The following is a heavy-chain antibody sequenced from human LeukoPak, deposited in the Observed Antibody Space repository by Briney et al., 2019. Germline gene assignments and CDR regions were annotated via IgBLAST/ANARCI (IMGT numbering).Heavy chain of an antibody. J-gene: IGHJ4*02. Sequence: GGSLRLSCAASGFTFDDYAMHWVRQAPGKGLEWVSLISWDGGSTYYADSVKGRFTISRDNSKNSLYLQMNSLRAEDTALYYCAKEYRWLAVAGTGGFDYWGQGTLVTVSS. CDR2: ISWDGGST. V-gene: IGHV3-43D*03. D-gene: IGHD6-19*01. CDR3: AKEYRWLAVAGTGGFDY. CDR1: GFTFDDYA.